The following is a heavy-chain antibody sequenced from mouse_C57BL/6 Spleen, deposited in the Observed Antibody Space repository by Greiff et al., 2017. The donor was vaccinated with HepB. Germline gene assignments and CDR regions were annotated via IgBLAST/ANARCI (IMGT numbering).Heavy chain of an antibody. Sequence: LVESGAELVRPGTSVKMSCKASGYTFTNYWIGWAKQRPGHGLEWIGDIYPGGGYTNYNEKFKGKATLTADKSSSTAYMQFSSLTSEDSAIYYCARGGQLRLPYYAMDYWGQGTSVTVSS. CDR2: IYPGGGYT. J-gene: IGHJ4*01. V-gene: IGHV1-63*01. CDR3: ARGGQLRLPYYAMDY. CDR1: GYTFTNYW. D-gene: IGHD3-2*02.